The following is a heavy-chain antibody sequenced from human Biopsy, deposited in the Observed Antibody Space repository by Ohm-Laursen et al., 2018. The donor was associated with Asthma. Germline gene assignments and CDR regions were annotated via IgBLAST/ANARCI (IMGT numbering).Heavy chain of an antibody. V-gene: IGHV3-30*18. D-gene: IGHD3-10*02. J-gene: IGHJ3*02. CDR2: ISYDGNHK. CDR1: GFMFRSFG. Sequence: SLRLSCTASGFMFRSFGMHWVRQAPGKGLEWVAVISYDGNHKFYEDSVKGRFTISRDNSKNTLYLQLNSLRPEDTAVYFCAQEIVQGVIMDVFDIWGQGTMVPVSS. CDR3: AQEIVQGVIMDVFDI.